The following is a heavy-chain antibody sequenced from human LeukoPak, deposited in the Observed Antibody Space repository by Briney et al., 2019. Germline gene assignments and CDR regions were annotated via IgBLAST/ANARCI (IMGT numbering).Heavy chain of an antibody. V-gene: IGHV3-74*01. D-gene: IGHD6-13*01. CDR3: ARTTGGPASTWAFDI. CDR1: GFTFSTYW. CDR2: ISGDGSAT. Sequence: GGSLRLSCAASGFTFSTYWMHWVRQAPGKGLVWVLRISGDGSATTYADSMKGRFTVSRDNAKNTLYLQLSSLRAEDTAIYHCARTTGGPASTWAFDIWGQGTMVTVS. J-gene: IGHJ3*02.